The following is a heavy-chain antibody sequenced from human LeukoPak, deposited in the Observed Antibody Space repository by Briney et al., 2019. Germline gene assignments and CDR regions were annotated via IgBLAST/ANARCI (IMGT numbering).Heavy chain of an antibody. CDR1: GGSISDGNYY. D-gene: IGHD5-24*01. V-gene: IGHV4-30-4*01. Sequence: PSETLSLTCTVSGGSISDGNYYWSWIRQPPGKGVEWMGYIYYTGSAYYNPSLKSRLTMAVDTSKNQFSLKLNSVTAADTAVYYCARRDGYNSPLAYWGQGTLVTVSS. J-gene: IGHJ4*02. CDR2: IYYTGSA. CDR3: ARRDGYNSPLAY.